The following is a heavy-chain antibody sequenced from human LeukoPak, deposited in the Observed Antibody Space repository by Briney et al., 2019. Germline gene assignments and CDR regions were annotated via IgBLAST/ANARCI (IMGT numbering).Heavy chain of an antibody. Sequence: NAGESLKLSCTGYGYSFTNYWIGWVRQIPGKGLEWVENIYPGDNDTRYTPCFHSHVTNSVDKSISTGYLQRLSLRASHTAMYYCARQIYCSGGSCSWFDPWGQGTLVTVSS. CDR2: IYPGDNDT. D-gene: IGHD2-15*01. CDR3: ARQIYCSGGSCSWFDP. CDR1: GYSFTNYW. J-gene: IGHJ5*02. V-gene: IGHV5-51*01.